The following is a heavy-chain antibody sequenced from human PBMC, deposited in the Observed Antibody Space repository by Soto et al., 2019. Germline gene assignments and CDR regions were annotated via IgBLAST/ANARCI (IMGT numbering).Heavy chain of an antibody. J-gene: IGHJ3*01. Sequence: EVQLEESGGDLVQPGGSLRLSCAASGFTLSAYWMTWVRQAPGKGLEWVANIKRDGSKKYYLDSVRGRFTISRDNVRNSLYLQMDSLRSDDTALYYCARDVSAGSSSLSRDSFDFWGQGTMVTVSS. V-gene: IGHV3-7*05. CDR2: IKRDGSKK. CDR3: ARDVSAGSSSLSRDSFDF. CDR1: GFTLSAYW. D-gene: IGHD6-13*01.